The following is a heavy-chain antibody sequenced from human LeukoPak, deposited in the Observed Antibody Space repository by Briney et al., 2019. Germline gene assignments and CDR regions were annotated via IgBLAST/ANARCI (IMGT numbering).Heavy chain of an antibody. CDR2: IYYSGST. CDR3: ARGAPLVVVTASPDAFDI. D-gene: IGHD2-21*02. J-gene: IGHJ3*02. CDR1: GGSISSSSYY. V-gene: IGHV4-39*01. Sequence: SSETLSLTCAVSGGSISSSSYYWDWIRQPPGKGLEWIGSIYYSGSTYYNPSLKSRVTISVDTSKNQFSLKLSSVTAADTAVYYCARGAPLVVVTASPDAFDIWGQGTMVTVSS.